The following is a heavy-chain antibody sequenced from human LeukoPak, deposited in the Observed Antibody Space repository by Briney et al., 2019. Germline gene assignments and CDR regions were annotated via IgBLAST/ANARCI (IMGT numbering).Heavy chain of an antibody. J-gene: IGHJ3*02. CDR3: AKNRVEMTTVRAFDI. Sequence: GGSLRLSCEASGFTFNTYGMHWVRQAPGKGLEWLAVISYDERNKYYTDSVKGRFTISRDNSKNTLYLQMSSLRPEDTAVYYCAKNRVEMTTVRAFDIWGQGTMVIVSS. D-gene: IGHD5-24*01. CDR2: ISYDERNK. CDR1: GFTFNTYG. V-gene: IGHV3-30*18.